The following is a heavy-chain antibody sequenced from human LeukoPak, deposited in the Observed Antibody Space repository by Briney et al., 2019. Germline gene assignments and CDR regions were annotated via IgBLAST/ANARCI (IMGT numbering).Heavy chain of an antibody. CDR2: VFNSGIT. V-gene: IGHV4-59*01. Sequence: PSETLSLTCTVSGDSSNTYYWSWIRQPPGKGLEWIGYVFNSGITNYNPSLKSRLAILEDTSKNQFSLKLKSVTAADTAVYYCARGVVIGDWYFDFWGRGTLVTVSS. J-gene: IGHJ2*01. CDR3: ARGVVIGDWYFDF. CDR1: GDSSNTYY. D-gene: IGHD3-22*01.